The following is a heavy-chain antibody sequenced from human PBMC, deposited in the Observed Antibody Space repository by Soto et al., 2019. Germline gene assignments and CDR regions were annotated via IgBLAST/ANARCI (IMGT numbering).Heavy chain of an antibody. Sequence: QVTLKESGPVLVKPTETLTLTCTVSGFSLSNARMGVSWIRQPPGKALEWLAHIFSNDEKSYSTSLKSRLTISKDTSKSQVVLTMTNMDPVDTDTYYCARIHYYYDSSGYYYGYYYYGMDVWGQGTTVTVSS. CDR2: IFSNDEK. D-gene: IGHD3-22*01. CDR3: ARIHYYYDSSGYYYGYYYYGMDV. J-gene: IGHJ6*02. CDR1: GFSLSNARMG. V-gene: IGHV2-26*01.